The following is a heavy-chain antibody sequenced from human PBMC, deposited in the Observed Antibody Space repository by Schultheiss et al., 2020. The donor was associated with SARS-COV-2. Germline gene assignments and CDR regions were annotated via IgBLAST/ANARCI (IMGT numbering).Heavy chain of an antibody. Sequence: GGSLRLSCSASGFTFSSYAMHWVRQAPGKGLEYVSAISSNGGSTYYADSVKGRFTISRDNSKNTLYLQMNSLRAEDTAVYYCARDVRMEDAFDIWGQGTMVTVSS. CDR2: ISSNGGST. CDR1: GFTFSSYA. J-gene: IGHJ3*02. CDR3: ARDVRMEDAFDI. V-gene: IGHV3-64*04. D-gene: IGHD1-1*01.